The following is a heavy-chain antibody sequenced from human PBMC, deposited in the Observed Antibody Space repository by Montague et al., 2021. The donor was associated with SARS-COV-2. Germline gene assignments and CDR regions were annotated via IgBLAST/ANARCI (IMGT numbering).Heavy chain of an antibody. CDR1: GGSISSSSYY. CDR2: IYYSGST. Sequence: SETLSLTCTVSGGSISSSSYYWGWIRQPPGKGLEWIGSIYYSGSTYYNPSLKSRVTISVATSKNQFSLKLSSVTAADTAVYYCARQGDQLLLEYWFDPWGQGTLVTVSS. J-gene: IGHJ5*02. D-gene: IGHD2-2*01. CDR3: ARQGDQLLLEYWFDP. V-gene: IGHV4-39*01.